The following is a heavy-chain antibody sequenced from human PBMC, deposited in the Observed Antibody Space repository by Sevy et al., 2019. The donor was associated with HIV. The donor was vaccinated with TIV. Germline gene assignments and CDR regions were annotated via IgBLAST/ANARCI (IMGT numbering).Heavy chain of an antibody. Sequence: GGSLRLSCAASGLTFSNYNMNWVRQAPGKGLEWASDISSSSNTIYYADSVKGRFTISRDNDKNSLYLEMNSLRAEDTAVYYCAREGGYSDQGMDVWGLWTTVTVSS. CDR3: AREGGYSDQGMDV. CDR2: ISSSSNTI. D-gene: IGHD5-12*01. V-gene: IGHV3-48*01. CDR1: GLTFSNYN. J-gene: IGHJ6*02.